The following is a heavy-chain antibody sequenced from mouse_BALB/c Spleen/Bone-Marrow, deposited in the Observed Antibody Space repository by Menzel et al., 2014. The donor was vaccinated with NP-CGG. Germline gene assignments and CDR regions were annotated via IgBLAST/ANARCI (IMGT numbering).Heavy chain of an antibody. D-gene: IGHD2-4*01. Sequence: VHLVESGPGLVAPSQSLSITCSVSGFSLTSYGVHWVRQPPGKGLEWLVVIWSDGSTTYNSALKSRLVISKDNSKSQVFLKLNSLLTDDTAMYYCARRGDYDEGYAMDYWGQGTSVTVSS. CDR3: ARRGDYDEGYAMDY. CDR1: GFSLTSYG. V-gene: IGHV2-6*02. J-gene: IGHJ4*01. CDR2: IWSDGST.